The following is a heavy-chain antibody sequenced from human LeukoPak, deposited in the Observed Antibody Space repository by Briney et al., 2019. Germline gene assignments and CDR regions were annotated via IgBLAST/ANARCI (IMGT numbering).Heavy chain of an antibody. J-gene: IGHJ4*02. CDR1: GYSLTSYW. D-gene: IGHD3-22*01. V-gene: IGHV5-51*01. CDR3: ARRAYYDSSGYYIFDY. CDR2: IYPGDSDT. Sequence: GESLKISCKGSGYSLTSYWFAWVRQMPGKGLEWVGTIYPGDSDTRYSPSFQGQVTISADKSISTAYLQWSSLKASDTAMYYCARRAYYDSSGYYIFDYWGQGTLVTVSS.